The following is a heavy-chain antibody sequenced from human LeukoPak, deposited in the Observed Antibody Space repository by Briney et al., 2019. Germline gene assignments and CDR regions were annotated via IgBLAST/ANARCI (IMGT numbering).Heavy chain of an antibody. CDR2: ISWNSGSI. CDR1: GFIFNNYA. V-gene: IGHV3-9*01. Sequence: GGSLRLSCAGSGFIFNNYAMHWVRQPPGKGLEWVSGISWNSGSIDYADSVKGRFTISRDNSKNTLYLQMNSLGAEDTAVYYCARDQLYYGMDVWGQGTTVTVSS. CDR3: ARDQLYYGMDV. D-gene: IGHD1-1*01. J-gene: IGHJ6*02.